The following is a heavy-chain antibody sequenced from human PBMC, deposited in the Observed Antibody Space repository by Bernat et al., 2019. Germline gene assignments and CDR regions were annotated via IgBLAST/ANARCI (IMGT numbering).Heavy chain of an antibody. Sequence: EVQLLESGGGLVQPGGSLRLSCAASGFTFSSYAMSWVRQAPGKGLEWVSAISGSGGSTYYADSVKGRFTISRDKSKNTLYLQMNSLRAEDTAVYYCAKDSGGATGSYYYGMDVWGQGTTVTVSS. CDR3: AKDSGGATGSYYYGMDV. CDR1: GFTFSSYA. D-gene: IGHD1-1*01. V-gene: IGHV3-23*01. CDR2: ISGSGGST. J-gene: IGHJ6*02.